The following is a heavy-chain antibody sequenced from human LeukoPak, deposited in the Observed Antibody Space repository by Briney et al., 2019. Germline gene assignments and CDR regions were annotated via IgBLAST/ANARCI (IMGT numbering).Heavy chain of an antibody. CDR1: GGSVSSGGYY. D-gene: IGHD3-16*01. CDR2: IYYSGST. CDR3: ANLRGRGRFRAVDI. Sequence: SETLSLTCSVSGGSVSSGGYYWYWIRQPPGKGLEWIGNIYYSGSTTYNPSLKSRVTISIDTSKNQFSLKLSSVTAADTAVYYGANLRGRGRFRAVDIWGQGTMVIVSS. J-gene: IGHJ3*02. V-gene: IGHV4-61*08.